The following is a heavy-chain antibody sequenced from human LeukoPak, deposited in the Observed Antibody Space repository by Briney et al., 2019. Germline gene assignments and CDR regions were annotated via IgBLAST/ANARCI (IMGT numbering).Heavy chain of an antibody. CDR1: GFTFSSYS. CDR2: ISSISSYI. Sequence: PGGSLRLSCAASGFTFSSYSMNWVRPAPGKGLGWVSSISSISSYIYYADSVKGRSTIPRDHAKNPLYLQRTRLRAEDTAVYYCARDYQMAWGQGTLVTVSS. CDR3: ARDYQMA. D-gene: IGHD5-24*01. J-gene: IGHJ5*02. V-gene: IGHV3-21*04.